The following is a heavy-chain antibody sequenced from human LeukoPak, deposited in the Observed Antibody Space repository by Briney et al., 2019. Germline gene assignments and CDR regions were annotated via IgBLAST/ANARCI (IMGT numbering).Heavy chain of an antibody. CDR2: ISAYNGNT. V-gene: IGHV1-18*01. D-gene: IGHD6-6*01. Sequence: ASVKVSCKASGYTFTTYGISWVRLAPGQGLEWMGRISAYNGNTNYARQFQGRVTMTTDTSMSTAYMELRSLRSDDTAVYYCARDLIAVRPGWFDPWGQGSLVTVSS. CDR3: ARDLIAVRPGWFDP. CDR1: GYTFTTYG. J-gene: IGHJ5*02.